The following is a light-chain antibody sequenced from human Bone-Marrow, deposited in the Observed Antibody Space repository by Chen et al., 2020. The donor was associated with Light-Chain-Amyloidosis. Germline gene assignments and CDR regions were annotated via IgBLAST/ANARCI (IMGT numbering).Light chain of an antibody. CDR1: QSVSYY. V-gene: IGKV3-11*01. CDR3: QQRKNWPPIT. J-gene: IGKJ4*01. Sequence: EIVLTQSPATLSLSPGERATLSCRASQSVSYYLAWYQQKPGQAPRLLIYDTSNRATGIPARFSGSGSGTDFTLPISSLEPEDFAVYYCQQRKNWPPITFGVGTQVEI. CDR2: DTS.